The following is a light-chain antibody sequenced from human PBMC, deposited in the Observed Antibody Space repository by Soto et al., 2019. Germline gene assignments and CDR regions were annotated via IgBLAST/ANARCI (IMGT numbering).Light chain of an antibody. Sequence: TQLTQSPSSLSASVGDRVTITCRASQGLNTNLAWYQQKPGKAPNLLIYGASTLQKGVPSRFSGNGSGTVFTLTISSLQPEDLATYYCQQSNNYFTFGPGTKVDIK. V-gene: IGKV1-9*01. CDR1: QGLNTN. CDR3: QQSNNYFT. J-gene: IGKJ3*01. CDR2: GAS.